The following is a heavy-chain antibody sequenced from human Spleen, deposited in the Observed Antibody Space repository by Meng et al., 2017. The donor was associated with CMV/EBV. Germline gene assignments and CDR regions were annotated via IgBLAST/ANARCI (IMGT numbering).Heavy chain of an antibody. V-gene: IGHV3-7*01. J-gene: IGHJ6*02. CDR2: INQDGSQR. Sequence: GESLKISCAASGFTVSSNYMSWVRQAPGKALEWVANINQDGSQRNYVDSVKGRFTISRDNAKNSMYLQMNSLRVEDTAVYYCGRDMDVWGQGTTVTVSS. CDR1: GFTVSSNY. CDR3: GRDMDV.